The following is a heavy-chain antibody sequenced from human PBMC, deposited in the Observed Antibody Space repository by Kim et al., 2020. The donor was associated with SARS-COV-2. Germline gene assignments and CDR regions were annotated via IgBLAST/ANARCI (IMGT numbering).Heavy chain of an antibody. CDR3: SRPASNSIRTFYFDY. J-gene: IGHJ4*02. Sequence: EYAAAVKGRFTISRDDSKDTAYLQTSSLKTEDSAIYYCSRPASNSIRTFYFDYWGQGALVTVSS. V-gene: IGHV3-49*02. D-gene: IGHD2-21*01.